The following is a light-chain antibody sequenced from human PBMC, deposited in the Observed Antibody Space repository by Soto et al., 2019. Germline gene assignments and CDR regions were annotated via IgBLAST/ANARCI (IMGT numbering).Light chain of an antibody. J-gene: IGKJ5*01. CDR3: QQRHNWPIT. CDR2: GAS. V-gene: IGKV3-11*01. Sequence: EIVLTQSPATLSLSPGERDTLSCRASQSVSSNLAWHQQRPGQAPRLLIYGASTRATGIPARFSGSGSGTDFTLTISSLEPADFGVYYCQQRHNWPITFGQGTGLEI. CDR1: QSVSSN.